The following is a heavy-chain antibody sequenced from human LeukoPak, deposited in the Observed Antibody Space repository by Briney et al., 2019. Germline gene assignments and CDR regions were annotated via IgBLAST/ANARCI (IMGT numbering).Heavy chain of an antibody. D-gene: IGHD3-3*01. Sequence: GTSLRLSCAASGFTFSSYGMHWVRQVPGKGLEWVAAVAYDDTNKQYAESVKGRFTISRDNSKNTIYLQMISLRADDTAVYYCAKKKPGTYYEPMDIWGQGTMVTVSS. CDR3: AKKKPGTYYEPMDI. J-gene: IGHJ3*02. CDR1: GFTFSSYG. CDR2: VAYDDTNK. V-gene: IGHV3-30*18.